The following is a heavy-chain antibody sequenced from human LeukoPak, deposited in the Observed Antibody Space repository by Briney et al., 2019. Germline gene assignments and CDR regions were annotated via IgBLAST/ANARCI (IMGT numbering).Heavy chain of an antibody. CDR2: INPNSGGT. J-gene: IGHJ5*02. V-gene: IGHV1-2*02. CDR3: ARATRYYYGSGSYSNNWFDP. D-gene: IGHD3-10*01. CDR1: GYTFTGYY. Sequence: ASVKVSCKASGYTFTGYYMHWVRQAPGQGLEWMGWINPNSGGTNYAQKFQGRVTMTRDTSISTAYMELSRLRSDDTAVYYCARATRYYYGSGSYSNNWFDPWGQGTLVTVSS.